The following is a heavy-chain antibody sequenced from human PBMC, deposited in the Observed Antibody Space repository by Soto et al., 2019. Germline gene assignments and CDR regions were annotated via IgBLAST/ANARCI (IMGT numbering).Heavy chain of an antibody. Sequence: GGSLRLSCAASGFTFGSYGMHWVRQAPGKGLEWVAGISYDGSKKYYGESVKGRFTISSDNTKNTLYLQMNSLRVEDTAVYYCAKAIENYSTGYYKPFYYFGVDVWGQGTTVTVSS. CDR1: GFTFGSYG. CDR3: AKAIENYSTGYYKPFYYFGVDV. D-gene: IGHD3-22*01. CDR2: ISYDGSKK. V-gene: IGHV3-30*18. J-gene: IGHJ6*02.